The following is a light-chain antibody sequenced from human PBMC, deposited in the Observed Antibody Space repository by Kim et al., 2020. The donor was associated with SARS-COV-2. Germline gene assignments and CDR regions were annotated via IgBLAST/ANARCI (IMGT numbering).Light chain of an antibody. J-gene: IGKJ5*01. V-gene: IGKV3-15*01. CDR1: QSVSSN. CDR3: QQYKNWPPIT. Sequence: EIVMTQSPATLSVSPGERATLSCRASQSVSSNLAWYQQKPGQAPRLLIYGASTRATGIPARFSGSGSGTDFTLTISSLQSEDFALYYCQQYKNWPPITFGQGTRLEIK. CDR2: GAS.